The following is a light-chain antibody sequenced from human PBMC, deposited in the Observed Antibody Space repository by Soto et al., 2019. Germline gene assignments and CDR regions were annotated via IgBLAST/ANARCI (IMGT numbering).Light chain of an antibody. CDR1: QSVSTN. Sequence: EIVMTQSPATLSVSPGERATLSCRASQSVSTNLAWYQQKPGQAPRLLIYSALTRATGIPARFSGSGSGTEFTLTISSLQSDDFATYYCQQYNGYSTWTFGQGTKVDIK. V-gene: IGKV3-15*01. J-gene: IGKJ1*01. CDR2: SAL. CDR3: QQYNGYSTWT.